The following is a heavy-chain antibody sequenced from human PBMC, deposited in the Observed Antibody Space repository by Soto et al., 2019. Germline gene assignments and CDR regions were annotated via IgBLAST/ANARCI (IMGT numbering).Heavy chain of an antibody. J-gene: IGHJ4*02. CDR1: GDSISSGGFS. D-gene: IGHD3-9*01. CDR3: ARGPLLRYFDWLSFDY. CDR2: IYHSGTS. V-gene: IGHV4-30-2*01. Sequence: PSETLSLTCAVSGDSISSGGFSWSWIRQPPGKGLEWIGYIYHSGTSFYNPSLKSRVTISVDGSKNQFSLKVSSVTAADTAVYYCARGPLLRYFDWLSFDYWGQGTLVTVSS.